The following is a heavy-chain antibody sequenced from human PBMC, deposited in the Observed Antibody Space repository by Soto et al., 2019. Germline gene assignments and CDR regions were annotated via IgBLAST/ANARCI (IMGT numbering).Heavy chain of an antibody. V-gene: IGHV4-4*02. J-gene: IGHJ3*02. Sequence: SETLSLTYAVSGGSISSSNWWSWVRQPPGKGLEWIGEIYHSGSTNYNPSLKSRVTISVDKSKNQFSLKLSSVTAADTAVYYCARVMITFGGVIVTSMGAFDIWGQGTMVTVSS. D-gene: IGHD3-16*02. CDR1: GGSISSSNW. CDR2: IYHSGST. CDR3: ARVMITFGGVIVTSMGAFDI.